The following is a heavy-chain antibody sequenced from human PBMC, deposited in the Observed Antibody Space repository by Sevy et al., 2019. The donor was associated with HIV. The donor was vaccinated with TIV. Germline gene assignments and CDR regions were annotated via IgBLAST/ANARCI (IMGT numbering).Heavy chain of an antibody. CDR1: GFTFTNYW. CDR3: TRDMYGIDY. D-gene: IGHD2-8*01. J-gene: IGHJ4*02. V-gene: IGHV3-74*01. Sequence: GGSLRLSCAASGFTFTNYWMHWVRQAPGKGLVWVSRVDNDASGTNYADSVKGRFTISRDNAKNTVYLQTNSLRAEDTAVYYCTRDMYGIDYWGQGTLVTVSS. CDR2: VDNDASGT.